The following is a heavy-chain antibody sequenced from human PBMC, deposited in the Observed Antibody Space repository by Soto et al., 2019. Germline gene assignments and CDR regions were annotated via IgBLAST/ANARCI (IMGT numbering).Heavy chain of an antibody. D-gene: IGHD6-19*01. J-gene: IGHJ5*02. V-gene: IGHV4-59*01. CDR1: GGSISSYY. Sequence: SETLSLTCTVSGGSISSYYWSWIRQPPGKGLEWIGYIYYSGSTNYNPSLKSRVTISVDTSKNQFSLKLSSVTAADTAVYYCARVYSSGWINWFDPWGQGTLVTVSS. CDR2: IYYSGST. CDR3: ARVYSSGWINWFDP.